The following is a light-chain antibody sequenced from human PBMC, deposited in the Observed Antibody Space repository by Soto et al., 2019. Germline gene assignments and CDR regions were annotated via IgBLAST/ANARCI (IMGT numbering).Light chain of an antibody. CDR2: GAS. V-gene: IGKV3-20*01. CDR1: QSVSSSY. CDR3: QQYGSSPLVT. J-gene: IGKJ4*01. Sequence: EIVLTQSPGTLSLSPGERATLSCRASQSVSSSYLAWYQQKPGQAPRLHIYGASSRATGIPDRFSGSGSGTDFTLTISRLEPEDFAVYYCQQYGSSPLVTFGGGTKVEIK.